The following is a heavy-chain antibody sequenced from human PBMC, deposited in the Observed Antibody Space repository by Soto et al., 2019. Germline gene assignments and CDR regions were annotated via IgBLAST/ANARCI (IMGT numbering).Heavy chain of an antibody. J-gene: IGHJ5*02. D-gene: IGHD6-13*01. CDR3: ARGLAADGA. Sequence: QVQLVQSGAEVKKPGASVKVSCTASGYTFTHYAIHWVRHAPGQRLEWMGFINAGSGNTKYSQTFQGRLTFTKDTFASTVYMDLSSLRSEDTAIYYCARGLAADGAWGQGTLVTVSS. V-gene: IGHV1-3*01. CDR2: INAGSGNT. CDR1: GYTFTHYA.